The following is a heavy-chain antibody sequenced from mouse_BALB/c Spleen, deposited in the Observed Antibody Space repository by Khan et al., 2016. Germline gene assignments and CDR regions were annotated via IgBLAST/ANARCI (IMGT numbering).Heavy chain of an antibody. CDR1: GFDFSRYW. CDR3: ARLDYYGSSDD. CDR2: INPDSSTI. Sequence: EVKLLESGGGLVQPGGSLKLSCAASGFDFSRYWMSWVRQAPGKGLEWIGEINPDSSTINYTPYLKDKFIISRDNAKNTLYLQMSKVRSEDTALYYCARLDYYGSSDDWGQGTTLAVAS. V-gene: IGHV4-1*02. J-gene: IGHJ2*01. D-gene: IGHD1-1*01.